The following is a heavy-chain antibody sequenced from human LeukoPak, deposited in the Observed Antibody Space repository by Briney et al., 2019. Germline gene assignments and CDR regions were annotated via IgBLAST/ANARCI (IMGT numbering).Heavy chain of an antibody. CDR3: ARQYYHDGSGYRWSDY. D-gene: IGHD3-22*01. CDR2: IKQDGSEK. J-gene: IGHJ4*02. CDR1: GFSFSNHW. Sequence: SGRSLRLSCAASGFSFSNHWMSWVRQAPGKGLEWVANIKQDGSEKSYVDSVKGRFTISRDNAENSLYLQMSSLRVEDTALYYCARQYYHDGSGYRWSDYWGQGTLVTVSS. V-gene: IGHV3-7*01.